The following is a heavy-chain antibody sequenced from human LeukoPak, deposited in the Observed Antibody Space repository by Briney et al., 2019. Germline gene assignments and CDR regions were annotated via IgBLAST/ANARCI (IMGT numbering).Heavy chain of an antibody. CDR2: IFYSGTT. J-gene: IGHJ4*02. D-gene: IGHD2-15*01. V-gene: IGHV4-39*01. CDR1: GGSISSSSYY. Sequence: PSETLSLTCTVSGGSISSSSYYWGWIRQPPGKGLEWIGNIFYSGTTYYNPSLMSRVTISVDTSKNQFSLKMRSVTAADTAVYYCARVLRGGTYYFDYWGKGTPVTVSS. CDR3: ARVLRGGTYYFDY.